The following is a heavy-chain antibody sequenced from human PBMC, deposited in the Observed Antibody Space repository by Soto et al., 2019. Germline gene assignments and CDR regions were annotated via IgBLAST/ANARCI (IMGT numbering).Heavy chain of an antibody. CDR1: GYTLNTYG. D-gene: IGHD3-10*01. CDR3: ARSEGISMARGVVDFDY. Sequence: ASVKVSCKASGYTLNTYGITWVRQAPGQGLEWMGWINPNNGGTNYAQNFQGWVTMTRDTSISTAYMELSRVRSDDTAVYYCARSEGISMARGVVDFDYWGQGTPVTVSS. V-gene: IGHV1-2*04. CDR2: INPNNGGT. J-gene: IGHJ4*02.